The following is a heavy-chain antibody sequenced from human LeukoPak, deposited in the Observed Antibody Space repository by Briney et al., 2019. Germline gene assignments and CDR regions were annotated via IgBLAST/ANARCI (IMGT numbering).Heavy chain of an antibody. CDR2: MYVGGRT. CDR1: GITVSNNY. V-gene: IGHV3-53*01. D-gene: IGHD3-16*01. Sequence: PGGSLRLSCAASGITVSNNYMSWVRQAPGKGLDWVSVMYVGGRTFYADSVQGRFTISRDNSKNTLYLQMNSLRVEDTAVYYCAREGHLGKYFDLWGRGTRSLSPQ. J-gene: IGHJ2*01. CDR3: AREGHLGKYFDL.